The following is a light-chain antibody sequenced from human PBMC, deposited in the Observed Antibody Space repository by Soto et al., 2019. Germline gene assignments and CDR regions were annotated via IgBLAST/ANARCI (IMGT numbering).Light chain of an antibody. J-gene: IGLJ1*01. V-gene: IGLV1-44*01. Sequence: QSVLTQPPSASGTPGQRVTISCSGSRSNIGSNTVNWYQQLPGTAPKLLIYSNNQRPSGVPDRFSGSKSGTSASLAISGLQSEDEADYYCAAWDDSLNGNYVFGTGTKLTVL. CDR2: SNN. CDR3: AAWDDSLNGNYV. CDR1: RSNIGSNT.